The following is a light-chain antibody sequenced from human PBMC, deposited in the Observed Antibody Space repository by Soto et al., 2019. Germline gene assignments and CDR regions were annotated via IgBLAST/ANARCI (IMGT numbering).Light chain of an antibody. CDR3: QQYDNPPSYT. CDR2: DAS. V-gene: IGKV1-33*01. Sequence: DIQMTQSPSSLSASVGDRVTITCQASQDISNYLNWYQQKPGKAPKLLIYDASNLETGVPSRFSGSGSGTDFTFTISSLQPEDIATYYCQQYDNPPSYTFGQGTKLEIK. CDR1: QDISNY. J-gene: IGKJ2*01.